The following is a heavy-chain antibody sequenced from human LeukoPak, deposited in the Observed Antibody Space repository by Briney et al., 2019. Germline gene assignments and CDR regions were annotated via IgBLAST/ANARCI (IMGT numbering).Heavy chain of an antibody. CDR3: ARELDYYDSSGYWPTLDY. CDR2: TYYRSKWYN. J-gene: IGHJ4*02. V-gene: IGHV6-1*01. Sequence: SQTLSLTCAISGDSVSSNSAAWNWIRQSPSRGLEWLGRTYYRSKWYNDYAVSVKSRITINPDTSKNQFSLQLNSVTPEDTAVYYCARELDYYDSSGYWPTLDYWGQGTLVTVSS. D-gene: IGHD3-22*01. CDR1: GDSVSSNSAA.